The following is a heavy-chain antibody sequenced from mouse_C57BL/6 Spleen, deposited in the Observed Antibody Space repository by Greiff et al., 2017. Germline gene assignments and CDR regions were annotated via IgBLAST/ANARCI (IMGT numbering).Heavy chain of an antibody. CDR1: GYAFSSYW. J-gene: IGHJ3*01. CDR3: ATAYYCNRAWFAY. V-gene: IGHV1-80*01. D-gene: IGHD2-10*01. CDR2: IYPCDGDT. Sequence: VQLQQSGAELVKPGASVKISCKASGYAFSSYWMDWVKQRPGKGLEWIGQIYPCDGDTNYNGKFKGKATLTAEKSSSTAYMQLSRLTYEDSAVYFCATAYYCNRAWFAYWGQGTLVTVSA.